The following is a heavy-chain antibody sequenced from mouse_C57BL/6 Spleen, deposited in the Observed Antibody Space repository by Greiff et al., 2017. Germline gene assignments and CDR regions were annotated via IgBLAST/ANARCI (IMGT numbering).Heavy chain of an antibody. CDR2: IWSDGST. V-gene: IGHV2-6*03. CDR1: GFSLTSYG. D-gene: IGHD2-3*01. CDR3: ARDYDGYHYAMDY. Sequence: VHLVESGPGLVAPSQSLSITCTVSGFSLTSYGVHWVRQPPGKGLEWLVVIWSDGSTTYNSALKSRLSISKDNSKSQVFLKMNSLQTDDTAMYYCARDYDGYHYAMDYWGQGTSVTVSS. J-gene: IGHJ4*01.